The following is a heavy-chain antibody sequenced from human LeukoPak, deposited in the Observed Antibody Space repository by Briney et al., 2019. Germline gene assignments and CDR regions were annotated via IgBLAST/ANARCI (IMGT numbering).Heavy chain of an antibody. J-gene: IGHJ5*02. V-gene: IGHV4-39*01. CDR1: GGSISSSSYS. CDR2: IYYSGST. D-gene: IGHD2-15*01. CDR3: ARHVLVVAATLGWFDP. Sequence: SETLSLTCTVSGGSISSSSYSWGWIRQPPGKGLEWIGRIYYSGSTYYNPSLKSRVTISVDTSKNQFSLKLSSVTAADTAVYYCARHVLVVAATLGWFDPWGQGTLVTVSS.